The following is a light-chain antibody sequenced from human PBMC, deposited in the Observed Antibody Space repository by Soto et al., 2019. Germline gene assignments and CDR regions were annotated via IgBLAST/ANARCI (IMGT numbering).Light chain of an antibody. J-gene: IGLJ3*02. CDR3: ASWHGSLNAWV. Sequence: QSVLTQPASVSGSPGQSITISCTGTSSDVGRYNYVSWYQQHPDKAPKLLIYEVSTRPSGVSNRFSASKSGYTASLTISGLQAEDEGDYYCASWHGSLNAWVFGGGTKLTVL. CDR1: SSDVGRYNY. V-gene: IGLV2-14*01. CDR2: EVS.